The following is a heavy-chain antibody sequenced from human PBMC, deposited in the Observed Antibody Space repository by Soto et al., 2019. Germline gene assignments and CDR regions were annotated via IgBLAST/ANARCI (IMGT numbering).Heavy chain of an antibody. V-gene: IGHV6-1*01. Sequence: PSQTLSLTCAISGDSVSSKDAAWNWIRQSPSRGLEWLGRTYYRSKWYSEYAVYVRGRITINPDTSKNHFSLQLNSVTPEDTAVYYCARTEGYFNLWGQGTLVTVS. CDR2: TYYRSKWYS. CDR1: GDSVSSKDAA. CDR3: ARTEGYFNL. J-gene: IGHJ1*01.